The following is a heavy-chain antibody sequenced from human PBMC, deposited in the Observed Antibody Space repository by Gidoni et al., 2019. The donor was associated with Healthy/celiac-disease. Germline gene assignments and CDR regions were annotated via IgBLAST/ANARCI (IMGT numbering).Heavy chain of an antibody. CDR1: GFTFSSYW. J-gene: IGHJ4*02. CDR3: ARDGDYGDYY. Sequence: EVQLVESGGGLVQPGGALRLSCAASGFTFSSYWMHGDRQAPGKGLVWVSRINSAVSRTSYADSVKGRFTISRDNAKNTLYLQMNSLRAEDTAVYYCARDGDYGDYYWGQGTLVTVSS. CDR2: INSAVSRT. D-gene: IGHD4-17*01. V-gene: IGHV3-74*01.